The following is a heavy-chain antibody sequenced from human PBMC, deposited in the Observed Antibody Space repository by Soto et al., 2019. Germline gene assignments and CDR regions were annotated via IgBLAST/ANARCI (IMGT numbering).Heavy chain of an antibody. Sequence: QVQLVQSGAEMKKPGSSVKVSCKASGGTFSTYTFNWVRQAPGQELEWMGGIIPLFGTTTYAQRFQGRVTITADESTTTAYMGLTSLRSEDTALYYCARAPLRPSYTDYLIWGQGTLVTVS. V-gene: IGHV1-69*01. CDR1: GGTFSTYT. CDR2: IIPLFGTT. CDR3: ARAPLRPSYTDYLI. J-gene: IGHJ4*02. D-gene: IGHD4-4*01.